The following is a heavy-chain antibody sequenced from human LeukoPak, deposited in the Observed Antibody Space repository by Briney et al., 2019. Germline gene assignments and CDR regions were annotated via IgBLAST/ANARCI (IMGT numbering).Heavy chain of an antibody. D-gene: IGHD3-16*01. J-gene: IGHJ3*02. V-gene: IGHV1-3*03. Sequence: EASVNVSCKASGGTLSRYAISWVRQAPGQRREWMGWINAGNGNTKYSQEFQGRVTITRDTSASTAYMELSSLRSEDMAVYYCARGVGEDYDYVWGSFGSYAFDIWGQGTMVTVSS. CDR3: ARGVGEDYDYVWGSFGSYAFDI. CDR2: INAGNGNT. CDR1: GGTLSRYA.